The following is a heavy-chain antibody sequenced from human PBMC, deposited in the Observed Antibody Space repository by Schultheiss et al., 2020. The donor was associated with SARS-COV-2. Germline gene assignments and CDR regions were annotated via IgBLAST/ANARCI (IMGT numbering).Heavy chain of an antibody. CDR3: ARSTTVALFDY. D-gene: IGHD4-23*01. Sequence: SGPTLVKPTQTLTLTCTFSGFSLSTSGMCVSWIRQPPGKALEWLAHIFSNDEKSYSTSLKSRLTISKDTSKSQVVLTMTNMDPVDTATYYCARSTTVALFDYWGQGTLVTVSS. J-gene: IGHJ4*02. CDR1: GFSLSTSGMC. CDR2: IFSNDEK. V-gene: IGHV2-26*01.